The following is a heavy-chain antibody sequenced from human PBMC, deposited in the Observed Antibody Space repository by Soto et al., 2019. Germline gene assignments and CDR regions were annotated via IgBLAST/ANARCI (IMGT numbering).Heavy chain of an antibody. J-gene: IGHJ4*02. V-gene: IGHV3-7*03. CDR2: ISVDGGEY. CDR3: TRGLSIDMAPIMGCYFDL. Sequence: SCSACGISFNHYWLYGVRQTTRKALQRLSDISVDGGEYFYLGPVKCRFTIFRDNAKYSLFLQMNSPRADYTAVYYCTRGLSIDMAPIMGCYFDLWGQGSLVTASS. CDR1: GISFNHYW. D-gene: IGHD1-26*01.